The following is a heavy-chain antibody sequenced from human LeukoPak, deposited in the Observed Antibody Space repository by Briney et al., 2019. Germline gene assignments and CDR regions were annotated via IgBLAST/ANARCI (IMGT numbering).Heavy chain of an antibody. CDR3: ARGRSPTYASFGELWLGWFDP. CDR1: AASISAGGYY. D-gene: IGHD3-10*01. V-gene: IGHV4-31*03. Sequence: NASDTLSLTCTVSAASISAGGYYWSWIRQHPGKGLEWIGYIYYRRSTYYNPSLKPRVAISVDTSKNQFSLKLSSVTAADTAVYYCARGRSPTYASFGELWLGWFDPWGQGTLVTVSS. CDR2: IYYRRST. J-gene: IGHJ5*02.